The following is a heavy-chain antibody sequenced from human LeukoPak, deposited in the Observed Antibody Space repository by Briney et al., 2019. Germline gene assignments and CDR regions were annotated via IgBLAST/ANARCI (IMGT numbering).Heavy chain of an antibody. CDR1: GDSISSGYF. CDR2: IHHSGST. D-gene: IGHD6-13*01. Sequence: PSETLSLTCIVSGDSISSGYFWGWIRQPPGKGLEWIGNIHHSGSTYYNPSLKSRVTISVDTSKNQLSLKLSSVTAADTAVYYCARVAAGIGFFQHWGQGTLVTVSS. CDR3: ARVAAGIGFFQH. J-gene: IGHJ1*01. V-gene: IGHV4-38-2*02.